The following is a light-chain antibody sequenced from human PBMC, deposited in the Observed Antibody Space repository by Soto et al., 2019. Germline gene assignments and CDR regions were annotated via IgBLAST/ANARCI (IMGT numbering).Light chain of an antibody. CDR3: QQYGSSPPT. J-gene: IGKJ1*01. V-gene: IGKV3-20*01. CDR2: GAS. CDR1: QSVISSR. Sequence: IPLAQYRSALSFSPVDSSTHSCSATQSVISSRLAWYQQNPGQTPRLLIYGASSRATGIPDRFSGSGSGTDFTLTISRLEPEDFAVYYCQQYGSSPPTFGQGTKVDIK.